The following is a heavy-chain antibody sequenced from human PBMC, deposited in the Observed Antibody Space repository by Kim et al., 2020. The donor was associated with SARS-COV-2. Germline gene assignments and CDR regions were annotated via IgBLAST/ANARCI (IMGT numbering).Heavy chain of an antibody. D-gene: IGHD6-6*01. CDR3: ARDGHSSSSVYFDY. Sequence: GGSLRLSCAASGFTFSSYSMNWVRQAPGKGLEWVSSISSSSSYIYYADSVKGRFTISRDNAKNSLYLQMNSLRAEDTAVYYCARDGHSSSSVYFDYWGQGTLVTVSS. CDR2: ISSSSSYI. CDR1: GFTFSSYS. J-gene: IGHJ4*02. V-gene: IGHV3-21*01.